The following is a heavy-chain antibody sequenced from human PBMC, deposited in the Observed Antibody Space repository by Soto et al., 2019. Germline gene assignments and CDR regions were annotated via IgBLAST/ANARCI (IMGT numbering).Heavy chain of an antibody. J-gene: IGHJ6*03. CDR1: GGSISSSRSY. CDR2: IFYSGST. Sequence: SETLSLTCNVSGGSISSSRSYWAWIRQPPGKGLEWIANIFYSGSTYYNPSLASRVTVSVDTSKNQFSLKLSSVTAADTAVYYCARHGEAAAPSFYYYMDVWGKGTTVTVSS. V-gene: IGHV4-39*01. CDR3: ARHGEAAAPSFYYYMDV. D-gene: IGHD6-13*01.